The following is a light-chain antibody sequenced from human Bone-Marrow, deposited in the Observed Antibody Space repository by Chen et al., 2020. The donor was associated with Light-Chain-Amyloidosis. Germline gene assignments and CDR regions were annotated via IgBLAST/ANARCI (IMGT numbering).Light chain of an antibody. CDR3: SSYTITNTLV. Sequence: QSALTPPSSLSGSPGQSITLSCTGTSSDVGGDNHVSWYQQHPDKAPKLMIYEVTNRPSWVPDRFSGSKSDNTASLTISGLQTEDEADYFCSSYTITNTLVFGSGTRVTVL. CDR1: SSDVGGDNH. V-gene: IGLV2-14*01. J-gene: IGLJ1*01. CDR2: EVT.